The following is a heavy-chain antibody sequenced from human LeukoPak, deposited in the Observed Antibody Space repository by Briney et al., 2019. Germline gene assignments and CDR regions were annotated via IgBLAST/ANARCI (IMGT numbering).Heavy chain of an antibody. V-gene: IGHV1-24*01. Sequence: GASVKVSCKVSGYTLTELSMHWVRQAPGKGLEWMGGFDPEDGETIHAQKFQGRVTITRNTSISTAYMELSSLRSEDTAVYYCARSHIEMATIPFDYWGQGTLVTVSS. J-gene: IGHJ4*02. CDR1: GYTLTELS. CDR2: FDPEDGET. D-gene: IGHD5-24*01. CDR3: ARSHIEMATIPFDY.